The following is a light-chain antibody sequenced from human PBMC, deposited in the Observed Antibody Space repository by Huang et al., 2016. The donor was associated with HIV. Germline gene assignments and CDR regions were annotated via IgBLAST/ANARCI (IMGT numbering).Light chain of an antibody. CDR2: AAS. V-gene: IGKV1-39*01. CDR3: QQSYSTPFT. Sequence: DIQMTQSPSSLSASVGDRVTITCRASQSISRYVNWYQQKPGKSPKLLIYAASSLQSGVPSRFSGSGSGTDFTLTISSLQPEDFATYYCQQSYSTPFTFGPGTKVDIK. CDR1: QSISRY. J-gene: IGKJ3*01.